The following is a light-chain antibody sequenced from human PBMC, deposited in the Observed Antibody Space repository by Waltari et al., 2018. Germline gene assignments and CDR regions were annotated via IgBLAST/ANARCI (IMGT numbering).Light chain of an antibody. V-gene: IGKV3-20*01. CDR2: AAS. J-gene: IGKJ2*01. CDR3: QQYGNSPPDT. Sequence: EIVLTQSPGTLSLSPGERATLSCRASQSVRSRYVAWYQQKVGQAPRLLIYAASSRATGIPDRFSGSGSGTDFTLTISRLEPEDFAVYYCQQYGNSPPDTFGQGTKLEIK. CDR1: QSVRSRY.